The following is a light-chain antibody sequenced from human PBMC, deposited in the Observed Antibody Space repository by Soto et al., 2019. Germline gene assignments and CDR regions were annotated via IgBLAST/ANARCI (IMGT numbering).Light chain of an antibody. V-gene: IGKV3-15*01. CDR1: QSVSSD. J-gene: IGKJ5*01. CDR3: QQRGEWPPGAT. Sequence: EIVLTPSPATLSVSPGERATLSCLAIQSVSSDLAWYQQKPGQAPRLLIYGASTRATGIPARFSGSGSGTEFTLTISSLQSEDFAVYYCQQRGEWPPGATFGQGTRLEI. CDR2: GAS.